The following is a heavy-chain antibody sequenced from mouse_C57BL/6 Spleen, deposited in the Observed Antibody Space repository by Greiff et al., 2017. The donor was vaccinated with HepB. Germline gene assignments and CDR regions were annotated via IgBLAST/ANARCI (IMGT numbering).Heavy chain of an antibody. D-gene: IGHD1-1*01. J-gene: IGHJ4*01. CDR1: GYAFSSYW. CDR2: IYHGDGDT. Sequence: VQLQQSGAELVKPGASVKISCKASGYAFSSYWMNWVKQRPGKGLEWIGQIYHGDGDTNYNGKFKGKATLTADKSSSTAYMQLSSLTSEDSAVYFCARSGITTVVADAMDYWGQGTSVTVSS. CDR3: ARSGITTVVADAMDY. V-gene: IGHV1-80*01.